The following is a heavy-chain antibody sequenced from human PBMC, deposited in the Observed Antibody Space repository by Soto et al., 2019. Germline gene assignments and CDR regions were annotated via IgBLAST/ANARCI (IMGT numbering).Heavy chain of an antibody. CDR1: GVTFSTYA. CDR3: AKDTGYSSSWYFDY. V-gene: IGHV3-23*01. D-gene: IGHD6-13*01. J-gene: IGHJ4*02. Sequence: VGSLRLSCAASGVTFSTYAMSWVRQATGKGLDWVSTVSGSGDSTFYADSVKGRFSISRDNSKNTLYLQMNSLRAEDTAVYYCAKDTGYSSSWYFDYWGQGTLVTVSS. CDR2: VSGSGDST.